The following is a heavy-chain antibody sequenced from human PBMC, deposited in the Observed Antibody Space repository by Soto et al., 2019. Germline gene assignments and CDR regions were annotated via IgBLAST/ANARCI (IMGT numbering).Heavy chain of an antibody. CDR2: ISAYNGNT. D-gene: IGHD7-27*01. CDR3: ARVSRTLSRNWGPYFDY. V-gene: IGHV1-18*01. CDR1: GYTFTSYG. J-gene: IGHJ4*02. Sequence: QVQLVQSGAEVKKPGASVKVSCKASGYTFTSYGISWVRQAPGQGLEWMGWISAYNGNTNYAQKLQGSVTMTTDTSTSTAYMELRSLRSDDTAVYYCARVSRTLSRNWGPYFDYWGQGTLVTVSS.